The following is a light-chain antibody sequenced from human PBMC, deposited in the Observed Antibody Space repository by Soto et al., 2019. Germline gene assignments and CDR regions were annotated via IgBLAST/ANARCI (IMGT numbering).Light chain of an antibody. CDR2: DAS. Sequence: EIVLTQSPATLSLSPGERATLSCRASQSVSSYLAWYQQKPGQAPRLLIYDASNRATGIPARFSGSGSGTDFTLTISSLEPEDFAVYYCQQYGRSPLFGGGTKVEIK. J-gene: IGKJ4*01. V-gene: IGKV3-11*01. CDR3: QQYGRSPL. CDR1: QSVSSY.